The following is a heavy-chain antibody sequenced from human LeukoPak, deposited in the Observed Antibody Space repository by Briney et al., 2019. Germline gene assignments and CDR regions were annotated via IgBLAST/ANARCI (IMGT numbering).Heavy chain of an antibody. J-gene: IGHJ6*03. CDR1: GYTFTSYD. V-gene: IGHV1-8*01. CDR2: MNPNSGNT. Sequence: GASVKVSCKASGYTFTSYDINWVRQATGQGLEWMGWMNPNSGNTGYAQKFQGRVTMTRNTSISTAYMELSSLRSEDTAVHYCARETIFGVVDYYYYYMDVWGKGTTVTVSS. D-gene: IGHD3-3*01. CDR3: ARETIFGVVDYYYYYMDV.